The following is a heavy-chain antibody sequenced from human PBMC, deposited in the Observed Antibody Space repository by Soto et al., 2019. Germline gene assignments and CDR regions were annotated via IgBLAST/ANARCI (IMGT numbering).Heavy chain of an antibody. J-gene: IGHJ4*01. V-gene: IGHV2-5*01. Sequence: QITLKESGPSLVKPTQALTLTCTFSGFSLSTSGVGVGWIRQPPGKALEWLALIYWNDDKRYSPSLKSRLTITKHTYKNQVVLAMTNMDPVDTATYSSAHSRVYYYDDSGYYEIPGYWGHGTLVTV. CDR1: GFSLSTSGVG. CDR2: IYWNDDK. D-gene: IGHD3-22*01. CDR3: AHSRVYYYDDSGYYEIPGY.